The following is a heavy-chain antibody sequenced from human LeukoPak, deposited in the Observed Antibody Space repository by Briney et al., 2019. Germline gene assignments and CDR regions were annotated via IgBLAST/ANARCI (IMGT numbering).Heavy chain of an antibody. CDR1: GFTFSSYG. CDR3: ARGDNDILTGYYSDSY. V-gene: IGHV3-33*01. D-gene: IGHD3-9*01. J-gene: IGHJ4*02. Sequence: GGSLRLSCAASGFTFSSYGIHWVRQAPGKGLEWVAVIWYDGSNKYYADSVKGRFTISRDNSKNTLYLQMNSLRAEDTAVYYCARGDNDILTGYYSDSYWGQGTLVTVSS. CDR2: IWYDGSNK.